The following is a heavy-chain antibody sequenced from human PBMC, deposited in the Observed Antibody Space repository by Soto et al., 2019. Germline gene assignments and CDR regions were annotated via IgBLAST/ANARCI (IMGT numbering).Heavy chain of an antibody. D-gene: IGHD3-9*01. CDR1: GGSISSGGYY. CDR3: ARGTKGYDILTGYPYGGNFDY. CDR2: IYYSGST. J-gene: IGHJ4*02. Sequence: SETLSLTCTVSGGSISSGGYYWSWIRQHPGKGLEWIGYIYYSGSTYYNPSLKSRVTISVDTSKNQFSLKLSSVTAADTAVYYCARGTKGYDILTGYPYGGNFDYWGQGTRVTVSS. V-gene: IGHV4-31*03.